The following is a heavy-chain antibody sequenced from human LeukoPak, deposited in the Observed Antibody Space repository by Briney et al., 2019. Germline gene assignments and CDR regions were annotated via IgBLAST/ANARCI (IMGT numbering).Heavy chain of an antibody. CDR2: IYYSGST. CDR1: GGSLSSSSYY. CDR3: DMVRGVRVDI. J-gene: IGHJ3*02. V-gene: IGHV4-39*01. D-gene: IGHD3-10*01. Sequence: PSETLSLTCTVSGGSLSSSSYYWGWIRQPPGKGLEWIGSIYYSGSTYYNPSLKSRVTISVDTSKNQFSLKLSSVTAADTAVYYCDMVRGVRVDIWGQGTMVTVSS.